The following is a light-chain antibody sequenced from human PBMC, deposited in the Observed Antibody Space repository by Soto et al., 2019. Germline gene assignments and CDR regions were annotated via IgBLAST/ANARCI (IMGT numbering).Light chain of an antibody. V-gene: IGKV1-5*01. CDR2: DAS. CDR1: QSIGRW. Sequence: DVQMTQSPARLSASVGDRVTITCRASQSIGRWVAWYQQKPGRAPKLLIFDASSLEDGVPSTFSGSGSGTEFTLTISSLQPDDFATYYCQYTETFPACGPGTKVDVK. CDR3: QYTETFPA. J-gene: IGKJ3*01.